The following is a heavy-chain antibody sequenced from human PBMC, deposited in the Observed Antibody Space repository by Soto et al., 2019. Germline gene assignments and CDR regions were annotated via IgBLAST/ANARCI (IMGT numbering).Heavy chain of an antibody. J-gene: IGHJ4*02. D-gene: IGHD6-19*01. CDR3: AKTIQWLVRPSYFDY. CDR2: ISGSGGST. V-gene: IGHV3-23*01. Sequence: PGGSLRLSCAASGFTFSSYAMSWVRQAPGKGLERVSAISGSGGSTYYADSVKGRFTISRDNSKNTLYLQMNSLRAEDTAVYYCAKTIQWLVRPSYFDYWGQGTLVTVSS. CDR1: GFTFSSYA.